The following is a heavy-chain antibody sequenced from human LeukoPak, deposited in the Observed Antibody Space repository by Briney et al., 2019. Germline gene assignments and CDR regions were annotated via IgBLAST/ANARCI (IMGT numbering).Heavy chain of an antibody. D-gene: IGHD3-3*01. CDR3: ATQHYDFWSGYPLSYYYYYMDV. CDR1: GGSISSGSYY. V-gene: IGHV4-61*02. Sequence: SETLSLTCTVSGGSISSGSYYWSWIRQPAGKGLEWIGRIYTSGSTNYNPSLKSRVTISVDTSKNQFSLKLSSVTAADTAVYYCATQHYDFWSGYPLSYYYYYMDVWGKGTTVTVSS. J-gene: IGHJ6*03. CDR2: IYTSGST.